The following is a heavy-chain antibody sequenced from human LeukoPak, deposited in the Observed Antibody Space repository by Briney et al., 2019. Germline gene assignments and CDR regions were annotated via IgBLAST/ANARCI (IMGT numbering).Heavy chain of an antibody. CDR3: ARYTREATGTTVEGYYFDY. Sequence: SQTLSLTCTVSGGSIISGGYYCSWRRQHPRKGLEWIGYIYYSGSTYYNPSLKSRVTISVDTSKNQFSLKLSSVTAADTAVYYCARYTREATGTTVEGYYFDYWGQGTLVTVSS. V-gene: IGHV4-31*03. D-gene: IGHD1-7*01. CDR2: IYYSGST. CDR1: GGSIISGGYY. J-gene: IGHJ4*02.